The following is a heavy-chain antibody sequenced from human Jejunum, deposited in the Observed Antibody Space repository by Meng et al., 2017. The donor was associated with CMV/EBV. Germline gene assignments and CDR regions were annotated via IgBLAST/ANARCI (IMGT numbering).Heavy chain of an antibody. J-gene: IGHJ4*02. CDR3: ARPSGFCSGGHCYPDY. D-gene: IGHD2-15*01. CDR1: GYSFTTYA. V-gene: IGHV7-4-1*02. CDR2: INTDTRNP. Sequence: SGYSFTTYATTWVRQAPGQGLEWMGWINTDTRNPTYAQGFRGRFVFSLDTSVSTAYLQINSLEAADTAVYYCARPSGFCSGGHCYPDYWGQGTLVTVSS.